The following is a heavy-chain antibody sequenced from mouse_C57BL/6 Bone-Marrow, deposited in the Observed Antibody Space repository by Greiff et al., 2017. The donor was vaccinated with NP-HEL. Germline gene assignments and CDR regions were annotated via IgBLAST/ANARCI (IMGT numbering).Heavy chain of an antibody. J-gene: IGHJ2*01. CDR2: ISSCCIYT. CDR3: ARRSSFFDY. D-gene: IGHD1-1*01. CDR1: ACTVLIHC. V-gene: IGHV5-6*02. Sequence: EVMLVESGGDLVNPGGSLELSCADHACTVLIHCISCFLHPPYKMLEWVATISSCCIYTYYPDSVKGRFTISRYNAKNTLYLQMSSLKSEDTAMYYCARRSSFFDYWGQGTTLTVSS.